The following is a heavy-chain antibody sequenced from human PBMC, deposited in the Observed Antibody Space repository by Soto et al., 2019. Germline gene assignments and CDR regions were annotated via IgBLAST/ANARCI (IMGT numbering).Heavy chain of an antibody. J-gene: IGHJ4*02. CDR2: FDPEDGET. CDR3: ATAGFYDILTGYQGTYFDY. CDR1: GYTLTELS. V-gene: IGHV1-24*01. Sequence: ASVKVSCKVSGYTLTELSMHWVRQAPGRGLEWMGGFDPEDGETIYAQKFQGRVTMTEDTSTDTAYMELSSLRSEDTAVYYCATAGFYDILTGYQGTYFDYWGQGTLVTVSS. D-gene: IGHD3-9*01.